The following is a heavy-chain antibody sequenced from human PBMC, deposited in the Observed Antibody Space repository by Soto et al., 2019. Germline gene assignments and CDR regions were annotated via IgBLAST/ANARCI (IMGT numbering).Heavy chain of an antibody. V-gene: IGHV3-7*03. CDR1: GFTFSSYW. CDR3: ARAVPAAKYNWFDP. CDR2: IKQDGSEK. J-gene: IGHJ5*02. Sequence: LRLSCAASGFTFSSYWMSWVRQAPGKGLEWVANIKQDGSEKYYVDSVKGRFTISRDNAKSSLYLQMNSLRAEDTAVYYCARAVPAAKYNWFDPWGQGTLVTVSS. D-gene: IGHD2-2*01.